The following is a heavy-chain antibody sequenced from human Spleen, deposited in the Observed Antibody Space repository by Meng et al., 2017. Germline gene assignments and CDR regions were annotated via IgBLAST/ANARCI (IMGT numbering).Heavy chain of an antibody. V-gene: IGHV3-11*01. CDR3: ASGGHYFGS. CDR1: GFTFSDHH. J-gene: IGHJ4*02. D-gene: IGHD3-16*01. CDR2: ISNSGSSI. Sequence: QGLLVDSGGDLVKPGGCLRLSCAASGFTFSDHHMSWLRQAPGKGLEWLSYISNSGSSIYYSDSVKGRFTISRDNAKNSLYLQMNSLRAEDTAVYYCASGGHYFGSWGQGSLVTVSS.